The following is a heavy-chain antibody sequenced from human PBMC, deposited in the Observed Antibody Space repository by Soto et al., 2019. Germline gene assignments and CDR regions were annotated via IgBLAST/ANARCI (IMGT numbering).Heavy chain of an antibody. CDR2: ISTNGGST. D-gene: IGHD3-16*01. J-gene: IGHJ4*02. CDR1: GFTFSSYA. V-gene: IGHV3-64*04. Sequence: LRLSCSASGFTFSSYAMHWVRQAPGKGLEYVSSISTNGGSTHYADSVKGRFTISRDNSKNTQYLQMNSLRAEDTAVYYCARDLGSYGYWGQGNMVTVSS. CDR3: ARDLGSYGY.